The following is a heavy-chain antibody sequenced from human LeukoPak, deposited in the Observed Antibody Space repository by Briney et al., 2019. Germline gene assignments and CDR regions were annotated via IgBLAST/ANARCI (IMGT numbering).Heavy chain of an antibody. Sequence: PGGSLRLSCAASGFTFSSYEMNWVRQAPGKGLEWVSYISSSGSTIYYADSVKGRFTISRDNAKNSLYLQMNSLRAEDTAVYYCARESLYDILTGYGGFDYWGQGTLVTVSS. J-gene: IGHJ4*02. CDR1: GFTFSSYE. V-gene: IGHV3-48*03. D-gene: IGHD3-9*01. CDR3: ARESLYDILTGYGGFDY. CDR2: ISSSGSTI.